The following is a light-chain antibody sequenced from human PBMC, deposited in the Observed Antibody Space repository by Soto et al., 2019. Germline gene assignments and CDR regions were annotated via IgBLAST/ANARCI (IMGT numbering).Light chain of an antibody. CDR3: TSYASGSSPVV. Sequence: QSALTQPASVSGSPGQSITLSCTGTSSDIGGYDYVSWYQRQPGKAPKLIIYDVNNRPSGVSNRFSGSKSGNTASLTISGLQAEDEADYYCTSYASGSSPVVFGGGTKLTVL. CDR2: DVN. J-gene: IGLJ2*01. CDR1: SSDIGGYDY. V-gene: IGLV2-14*01.